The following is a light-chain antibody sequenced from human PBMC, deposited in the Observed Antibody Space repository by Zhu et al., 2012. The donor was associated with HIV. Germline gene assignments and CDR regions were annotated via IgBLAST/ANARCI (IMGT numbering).Light chain of an antibody. Sequence: DIQMTQSPSSLSASVGDRVTITCRASQGISNYLAWYQQKPGKVPKLLIYAASTLQSGVPSRFSGSGSETNFTLTISSLQPEDVATYYCQKYNSXPPLTFGGGTKVEIK. CDR2: AAS. V-gene: IGKV1-27*01. CDR1: QGISNY. J-gene: IGKJ4*01. CDR3: QKYNSXPPLT.